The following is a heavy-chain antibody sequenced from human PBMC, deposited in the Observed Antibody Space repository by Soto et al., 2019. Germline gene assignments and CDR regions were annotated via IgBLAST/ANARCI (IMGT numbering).Heavy chain of an antibody. CDR2: INTDGTAT. V-gene: IGHV3-74*01. CDR1: GLTLSGYW. J-gene: IGHJ5*02. Sequence: GVSLRLSCASSGLTLSGYWMHWVRQAPGKGLVWVSRINTDGTATSYANSVKGRFTVSRDNAKNTLYLQMNSLRAEDTAVYYCAKDQLYIRGVIHNWFDP. CDR3: AKDQLYIRGVIHNWFDP. D-gene: IGHD3-10*02.